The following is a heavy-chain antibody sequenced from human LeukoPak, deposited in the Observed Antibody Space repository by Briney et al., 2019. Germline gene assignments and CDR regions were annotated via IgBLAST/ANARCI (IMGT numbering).Heavy chain of an antibody. CDR2: ISGSGGST. D-gene: IGHD5-18*01. V-gene: IGHV3-23*01. CDR1: GFTFSSYA. Sequence: PGGSLRLSCAASGFTFSSYAMSWVRQAPGKGLEWVSAISGSGGSTYYADSAKGRFTISRDNSKNTLYLQMNSLRAEDTAVYYCAKDLGGYSYGYVNLGYFDYWGQGTLVTVSS. CDR3: AKDLGGYSYGYVNLGYFDY. J-gene: IGHJ4*02.